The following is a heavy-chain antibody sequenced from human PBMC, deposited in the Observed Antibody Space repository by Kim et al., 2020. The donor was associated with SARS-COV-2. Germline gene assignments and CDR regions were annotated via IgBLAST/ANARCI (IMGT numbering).Heavy chain of an antibody. D-gene: IGHD3-22*01. J-gene: IGHJ5*02. V-gene: IGHV4-39*01. Sequence: LKSRVTISVDTSKNQFSLKLSSVTAADTAVYYCARHVRDYYDSSGGWFDPWGQGTLVTVSS. CDR3: ARHVRDYYDSSGGWFDP.